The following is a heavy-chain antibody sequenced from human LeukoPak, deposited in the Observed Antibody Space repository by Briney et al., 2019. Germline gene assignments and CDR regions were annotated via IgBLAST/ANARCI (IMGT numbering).Heavy chain of an antibody. J-gene: IGHJ4*02. CDR2: IYYSGST. D-gene: IGHD3-10*01. CDR3: ASSITMVRGLFDY. V-gene: IGHV4-59*01. CDR1: GGSISSYY. Sequence: SETLSLTCTVSGGSISSYYWSWIRQPPGKGLEWIGYIYYSGSTNYNPSLKSRVTISVDTSKNQFSLKLSSVTAADTAVYYCASSITMVRGLFDYWGQGTLVTVST.